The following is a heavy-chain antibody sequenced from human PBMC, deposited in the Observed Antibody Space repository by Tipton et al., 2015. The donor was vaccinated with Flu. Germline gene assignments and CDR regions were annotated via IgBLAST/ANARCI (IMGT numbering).Heavy chain of an antibody. CDR2: IYSGGST. V-gene: IGHV3-53*01. D-gene: IGHD2-2*01. CDR3: ARGRGYCVTTTCLLPFDF. CDR1: GFTVSSNY. Sequence: SLRLSCVVSGFTVSSNYMTWVRQAPGKGLEWVSVIYSGGSTKYADPVKGRFTISRDNSKNTLYLQMNRLRAEDTAVYYCARGRGYCVTTTCLLPFDFWGQGTLVTVSS. J-gene: IGHJ4*02.